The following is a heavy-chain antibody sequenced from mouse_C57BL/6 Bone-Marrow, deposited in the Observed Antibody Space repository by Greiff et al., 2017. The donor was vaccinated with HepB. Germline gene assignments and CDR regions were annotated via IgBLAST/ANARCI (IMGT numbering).Heavy chain of an antibody. CDR1: GFNIKDDY. CDR2: IDPENGDT. Sequence: EVQLQQSGAELVRPGASVKLSCTASGFNIKDDYMHWVKQRPEQGLEWIGWIDPENGDTEYASKFQGKATITADTSSNTAYLQLSSLTSEDTAVYYCTLNYEFAYWGQGTLVTVSA. J-gene: IGHJ3*01. D-gene: IGHD2-1*01. CDR3: TLNYEFAY. V-gene: IGHV14-4*01.